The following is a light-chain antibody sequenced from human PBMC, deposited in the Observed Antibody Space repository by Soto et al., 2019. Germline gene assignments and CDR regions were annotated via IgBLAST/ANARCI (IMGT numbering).Light chain of an antibody. Sequence: EIVLTQSPGTLSLSPGERATLSCRASQSVSTNYLAWYHRKPGQAPRLLIYGASSMATDIPNRFSRSGSGTNFILTINRLTEDGFAVYYCQQYGSSAPTFGQGTKVEIK. CDR1: QSVSTNY. CDR2: GAS. V-gene: IGKV3-20*01. CDR3: QQYGSSAPT. J-gene: IGKJ1*01.